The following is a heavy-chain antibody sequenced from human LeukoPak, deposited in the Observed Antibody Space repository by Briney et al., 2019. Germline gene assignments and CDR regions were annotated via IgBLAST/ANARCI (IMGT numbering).Heavy chain of an antibody. Sequence: GGSLRLSCAASGLTFSSYGMHWVRQAPGKGLEWVAVIWYDGSNKYYADSVKGRFTISRDNSKNTLYLQMNSLRAEDTAVYYCARDGSRRELPLCCFDYWGQGTLVTVSS. CDR2: IWYDGSNK. CDR1: GLTFSSYG. D-gene: IGHD1-26*01. J-gene: IGHJ4*02. V-gene: IGHV3-33*01. CDR3: ARDGSRRELPLCCFDY.